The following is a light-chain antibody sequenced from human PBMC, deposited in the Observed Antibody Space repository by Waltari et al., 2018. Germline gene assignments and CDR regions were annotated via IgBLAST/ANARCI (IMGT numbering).Light chain of an antibody. V-gene: IGKV1D-16*01. CDR1: QGISDW. Sequence: DIQLTQSPSSLSASLGDRVTITCRASQGISDWLAWYQQKPGQAPRSLIYRASRLQSGVPSRFTGRGSGTHFSLTIDSLQPEDFATYYCQQYDDYPRTFGQGTKLEI. CDR2: RAS. CDR3: QQYDDYPRT. J-gene: IGKJ2*02.